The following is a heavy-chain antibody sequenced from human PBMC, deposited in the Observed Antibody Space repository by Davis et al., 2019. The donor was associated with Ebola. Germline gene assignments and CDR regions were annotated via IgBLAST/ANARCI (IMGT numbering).Heavy chain of an antibody. Sequence: ASVKVSCKASGYTFTNFGISWVRQAPGQGLEWMGWISPSNGNTNHAQKFQGRVTMTTDTSTTTAYMGLRSLESDDTALYCCARGGFSWNYVPKELYYWGQGTLITVSS. V-gene: IGHV1-18*01. CDR1: GYTFTNFG. CDR3: ARGGFSWNYVPKELYY. J-gene: IGHJ4*02. D-gene: IGHD1-7*01. CDR2: ISPSNGNT.